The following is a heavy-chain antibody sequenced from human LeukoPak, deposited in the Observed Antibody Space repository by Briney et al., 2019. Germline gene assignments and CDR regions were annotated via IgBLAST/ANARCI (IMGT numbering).Heavy chain of an antibody. Sequence: SQTLSLTCTVSGGSISSGDYYWSWIRQPPGKGLEWIGYIYYSGSTYYNPSLKSRVTISVDTSKNQFSLKLSSVTAADTAVYYCASLTTNDYGDYAGDYWGQGTLVTVSS. CDR2: IYYSGST. D-gene: IGHD4-17*01. CDR1: GGSISSGDYY. J-gene: IGHJ4*02. CDR3: ASLTTNDYGDYAGDY. V-gene: IGHV4-30-4*01.